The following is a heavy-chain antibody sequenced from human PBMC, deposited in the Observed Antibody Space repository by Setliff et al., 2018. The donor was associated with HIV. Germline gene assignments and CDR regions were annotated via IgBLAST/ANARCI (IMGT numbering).Heavy chain of an antibody. D-gene: IGHD3-22*01. J-gene: IGHJ5*02. CDR3: ARVWPDGSGYSWFDP. Sequence: SETLSLTCTVSSASISSHYSSHYWTWIRQSPGKGLEWIGYIYYSGSTSYNPSLKSRVTISLDTSKNQFSLGLRSVTSADTAAYSCARVWPDGSGYSWFDPWGQGTLVTV. CDR1: SASISSHYSSHY. CDR2: IYYSGST. V-gene: IGHV4-61*01.